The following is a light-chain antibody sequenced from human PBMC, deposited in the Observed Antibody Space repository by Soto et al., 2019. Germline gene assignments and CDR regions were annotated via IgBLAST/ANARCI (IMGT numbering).Light chain of an antibody. V-gene: IGKV3-15*01. CDR1: QNISRS. J-gene: IGKJ1*01. CDR3: QQET. Sequence: EIVMTQSPVTLSVSPGERATLSCRASQNISRSLAWYQQKPGQGPSLLIYGASTRATGVPARFSGSGSGTDFTLTISSLEPEDFAVYYCQQETFGQGTKVAIK. CDR2: GAS.